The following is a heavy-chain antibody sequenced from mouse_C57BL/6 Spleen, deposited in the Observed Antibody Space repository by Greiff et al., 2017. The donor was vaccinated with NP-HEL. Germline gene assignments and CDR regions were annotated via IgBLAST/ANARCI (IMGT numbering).Heavy chain of an antibody. CDR3: ARSYYSNYEDY. CDR2: INPNNGGT. D-gene: IGHD2-5*01. CDR1: GYTFTDYN. V-gene: IGHV1-22*01. J-gene: IGHJ2*01. Sequence: VQLKQSGPELVKPGASVKMSCKASGYTFTDYNMHWVKQSHGKSLEWIGYINPNNGGTSYNQKFKGKATLTVNKSSSTAYMELRSLTSEDSAVYYCARSYYSNYEDYWGQGTTLTVSS.